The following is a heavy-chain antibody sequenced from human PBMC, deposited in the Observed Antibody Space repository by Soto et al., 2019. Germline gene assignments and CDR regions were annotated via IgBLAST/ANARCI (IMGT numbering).Heavy chain of an antibody. Sequence: GGSLRLSCAASGFTFSSYAMSWVRQAPGKGLEWVSAIRGSGGSTYYADSVKGRFTISRDNSKNTLYLQMNSLRAEDTAVYYCAKVILNGDNFDYWGQGTLVTVSS. V-gene: IGHV3-23*01. CDR2: IRGSGGST. CDR1: GFTFSSYA. CDR3: AKVILNGDNFDY. D-gene: IGHD7-27*01. J-gene: IGHJ4*02.